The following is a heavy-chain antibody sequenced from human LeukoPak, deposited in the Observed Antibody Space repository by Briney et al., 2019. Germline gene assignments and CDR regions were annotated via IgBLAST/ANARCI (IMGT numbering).Heavy chain of an antibody. CDR3: ARVLSGWYRYYYYYMDV. Sequence: GGSLRLSCAASGFTFSSYEMNWIRQAPGKGLEWVSYISSRGSTIYYADSVKARFTISSDNAKNSLYLQMNSLRAEDTAVYYCARVLSGWYRYYYYYMDVWGKGTTVTISS. V-gene: IGHV3-48*03. D-gene: IGHD6-19*01. CDR1: GFTFSSYE. CDR2: ISSRGSTI. J-gene: IGHJ6*03.